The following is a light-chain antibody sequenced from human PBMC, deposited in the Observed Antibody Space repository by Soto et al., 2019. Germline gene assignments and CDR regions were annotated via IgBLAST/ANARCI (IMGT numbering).Light chain of an antibody. CDR2: GVS. V-gene: IGKV3-15*01. Sequence: DIVLTQSPATLSVSPGDTVTLSCRASESLFGFLAWYQQKPGQAPRLLMYGVSTRATGIPARFSGGGSATDFTLTISSLQSEDSAFYFCQSYNDFPFASGLGTRLEI. CDR1: ESLFGF. J-gene: IGKJ2*01. CDR3: QSYNDFPFA.